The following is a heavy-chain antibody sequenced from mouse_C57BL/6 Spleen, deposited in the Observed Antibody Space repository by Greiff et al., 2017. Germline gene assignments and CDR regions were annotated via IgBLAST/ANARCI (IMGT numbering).Heavy chain of an antibody. V-gene: IGHV14-2*01. CDR3: ASDRNYLYFGG. CDR1: GFNIKDYY. CDR2: IDPEAGET. Sequence: EVQLQQSGAELVKPGASVKLSCTASGFNIKDYYMHWVKQRTEQGLEWIGRIDPEAGETKYASKFQGKATITADTSSNTAYLQLSSLTSEDTAVYYWASDRNYLYFGGWGQGTTLTVSA. D-gene: IGHD2-1*01. J-gene: IGHJ2*01.